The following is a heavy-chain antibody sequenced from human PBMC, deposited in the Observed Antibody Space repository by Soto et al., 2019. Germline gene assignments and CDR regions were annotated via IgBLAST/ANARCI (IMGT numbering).Heavy chain of an antibody. V-gene: IGHV4-31*03. D-gene: IGHD3-16*01. CDR1: GGSISSGGYY. Sequence: PSETLSLTCTVSGGSISSGGYYWSWIRQHPGKGLEWIGYIYYSGSTYYNPSLKSRVTISVDTSKNQFSLKLSSVTAADTAVYYCASTPARFGLGYFQHWGQGTLVTVSS. J-gene: IGHJ1*01. CDR2: IYYSGST. CDR3: ASTPARFGLGYFQH.